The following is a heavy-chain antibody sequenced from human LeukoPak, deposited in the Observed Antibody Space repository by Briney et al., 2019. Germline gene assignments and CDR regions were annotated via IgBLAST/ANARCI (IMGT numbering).Heavy chain of an antibody. CDR1: GYTFTSYG. CDR2: ISANNGNT. J-gene: IGHJ3*02. V-gene: IGHV1-18*01. D-gene: IGHD3-10*01. CDR3: ARDADGVVRGVMSQSDDAFDI. Sequence: GASVKVSCKASGYTFTSYGISWVRQAPGQGLEWMGWISANNGNTNYAQKLQGRVTMTTDTSTSTAYMELRSLRSDDTAVYYCARDADGVVRGVMSQSDDAFDIWGQGTMVTVSS.